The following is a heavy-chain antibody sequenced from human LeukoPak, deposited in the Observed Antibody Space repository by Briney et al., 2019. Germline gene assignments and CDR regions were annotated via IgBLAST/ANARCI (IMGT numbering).Heavy chain of an antibody. CDR3: ARDSSSPEGGYYYYYYGMDV. CDR1: GYTFTSYG. CDR2: ISPYNGNT. Sequence: ASVKVSCKASGYTFTSYGISWVRQAPGQGLEWMGWISPYNGNTNYAQKLQGRVTMTTDTSTSTAYMELRSLRSDDTAVYYCARDSSSPEGGYYYYYYGMDVWGQGTTVTVSS. D-gene: IGHD6-6*01. J-gene: IGHJ6*02. V-gene: IGHV1-18*01.